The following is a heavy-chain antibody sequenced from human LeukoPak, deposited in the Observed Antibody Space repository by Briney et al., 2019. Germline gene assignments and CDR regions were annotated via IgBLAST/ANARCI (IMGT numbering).Heavy chain of an antibody. Sequence: GGSLRLSCAVSGFTFRIYWMSWVRQAPGKGLEWVANIKEDGSERYYVDSVKGRFTISRDNAKNSLYLQMNSLRAEDTAVYYCASHRDYYDSSGLCAFDYWGQGTLVTVSS. V-gene: IGHV3-7*01. CDR3: ASHRDYYDSSGLCAFDY. D-gene: IGHD3-22*01. J-gene: IGHJ4*02. CDR1: GFTFRIYW. CDR2: IKEDGSER.